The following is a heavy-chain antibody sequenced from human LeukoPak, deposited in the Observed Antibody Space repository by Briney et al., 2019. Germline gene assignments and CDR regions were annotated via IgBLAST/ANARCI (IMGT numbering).Heavy chain of an antibody. Sequence: PSETLSLTCTVSGGSISSYYWSWIRQPAGKGLEWIGRIYTSGSTNYNPSLKSRVTMSVDTSKNQFSLKLSSVTAADTAVYYCARGAVAAAGTEIFDYWGQGTLVTVSS. J-gene: IGHJ4*02. CDR3: ARGAVAAAGTEIFDY. D-gene: IGHD6-13*01. V-gene: IGHV4-4*07. CDR2: IYTSGST. CDR1: GGSISSYY.